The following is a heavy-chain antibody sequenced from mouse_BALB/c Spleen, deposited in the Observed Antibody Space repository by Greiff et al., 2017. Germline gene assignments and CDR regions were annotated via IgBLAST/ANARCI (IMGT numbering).Heavy chain of an antibody. CDR2: IWGGGST. CDR3: ARNFDYGSSYEGFAY. J-gene: IGHJ3*01. D-gene: IGHD1-1*01. V-gene: IGHV2-6-4*01. CDR1: GFSLSRYS. Sequence: QVQLKESGPGLVAPSQSLSITCTVSGFSLSRYSVHWVRQPPGKGLEWLGMIWGGGSTDYNSALKSRLSISKDNSKSQVFLKMNSLQTDDTAMYYCARNFDYGSSYEGFAYWGQGTLVTVSA.